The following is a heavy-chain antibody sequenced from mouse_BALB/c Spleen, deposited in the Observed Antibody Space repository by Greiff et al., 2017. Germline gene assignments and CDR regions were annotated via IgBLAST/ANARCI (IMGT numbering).Heavy chain of an antibody. J-gene: IGHJ3*01. Sequence: EVHLVESGGGLVQPGGSLKLSCAASGFTFSSYTMSWVRQTPEKRLEWVAYISDGGSYTYYPDSVKGRFTISRDNAKNNLYLQMSSLKSEDTAMYYCARGGDYDDAWFAYWGQGTLVTVSA. CDR1: GFTFSSYT. D-gene: IGHD2-4*01. V-gene: IGHV5-12-2*01. CDR2: ISDGGSYT. CDR3: ARGGDYDDAWFAY.